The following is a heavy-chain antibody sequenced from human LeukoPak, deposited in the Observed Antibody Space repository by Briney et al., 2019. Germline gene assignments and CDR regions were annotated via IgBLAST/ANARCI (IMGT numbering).Heavy chain of an antibody. Sequence: GGSLRLSCAASGFTFSDYYMNWIRQAPGKGLEWVSYISGSDSSIYYADSVKGRFTISRDNAKNSLYLQMNSLRVEDTAVYYCARSYGSGRYYNDWFDPWGQGTLVTVSS. D-gene: IGHD3-10*01. CDR3: ARSYGSGRYYNDWFDP. V-gene: IGHV3-11*01. CDR2: ISGSDSSI. CDR1: GFTFSDYY. J-gene: IGHJ5*02.